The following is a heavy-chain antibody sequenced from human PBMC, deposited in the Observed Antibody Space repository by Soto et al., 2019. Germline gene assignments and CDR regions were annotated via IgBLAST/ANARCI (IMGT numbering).Heavy chain of an antibody. J-gene: IGHJ6*02. CDR1: GGSITSSY. CDR3: ARGEDAFFYYGLDV. Sequence: QVQLQESGPRLVKPSATLSLTCTVSGGSITSSYWSWIRRPPGKGLEWIAYIYDTGLSGYTPSTNNNPSLNSRASMSWDTSKSHSSLKLTSVTAADTAVNYCARGEDAFFYYGLDVWGQGITVTVSS. CDR2: IYDTGLSGYTPST. V-gene: IGHV4-59*01.